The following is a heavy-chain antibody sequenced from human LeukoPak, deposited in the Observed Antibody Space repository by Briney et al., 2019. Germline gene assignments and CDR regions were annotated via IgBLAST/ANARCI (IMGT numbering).Heavy chain of an antibody. CDR3: AKDKRVFGDLRIYFDY. D-gene: IGHD3-10*02. CDR2: ISWNSGSI. J-gene: IGHJ4*02. Sequence: PGRSLRLSCAASGFTFDDYAMHWVRQAPGKGLEWVSGISWNSGSIGYADSVKGRFTISRDNSKNTLYLQTNSLRAEDTAVYYCAKDKRVFGDLRIYFDYWGQGTLVTVSS. V-gene: IGHV3-9*01. CDR1: GFTFDDYA.